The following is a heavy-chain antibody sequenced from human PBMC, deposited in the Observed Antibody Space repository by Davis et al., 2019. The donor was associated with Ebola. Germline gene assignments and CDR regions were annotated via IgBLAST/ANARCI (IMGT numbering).Heavy chain of an antibody. CDR1: GGTFSSFA. CDR3: ARSGGYADYVGWFDP. D-gene: IGHD4-17*01. J-gene: IGHJ5*02. Sequence: ASVKVSCKSSGGTFSSFAVGWVRQAPGQGLEWMGWINPTTGGTNYAQKFQGRVTVTTDTSLTTAYMELIRLRSDDTAVYYCARSGGYADYVGWFDPWGQGTLVTVSS. V-gene: IGHV1-2*02. CDR2: INPTTGGT.